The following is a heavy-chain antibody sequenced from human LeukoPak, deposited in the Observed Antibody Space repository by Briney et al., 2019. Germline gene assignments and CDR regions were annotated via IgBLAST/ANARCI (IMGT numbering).Heavy chain of an antibody. V-gene: IGHV3-7*01. D-gene: IGHD6-6*01. J-gene: IGHJ4*02. CDR2: IKQDGSEK. CDR1: GFTFSDYW. CDR3: ARRGGSSSRRSPIDY. Sequence: GGSLRLSCAASGFTFSDYWMTWVRQAPGKGPEWVANIKQDGSEKYYVDSVRGRFAISRDNAKNSLFLQMNSLRVEDTAVYYCARRGGSSSRRSPIDYWGQGTLVTVSS.